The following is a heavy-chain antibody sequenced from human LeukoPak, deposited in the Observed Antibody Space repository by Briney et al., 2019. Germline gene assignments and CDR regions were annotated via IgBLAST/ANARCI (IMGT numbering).Heavy chain of an antibody. Sequence: GGSLRLSCAASGFTFDDYAMHWVRQAPGKGLEWVSGISWNSGSIGYADSVKGRFTIPRDNAKNSLYLQMNSLRAEDTAVYYCARDAYDSSGDLRRGYYYYGMDVWGQGTTVTVSS. CDR2: ISWNSGSI. CDR3: ARDAYDSSGDLRRGYYYYGMDV. J-gene: IGHJ6*02. CDR1: GFTFDDYA. V-gene: IGHV3-9*01. D-gene: IGHD3-22*01.